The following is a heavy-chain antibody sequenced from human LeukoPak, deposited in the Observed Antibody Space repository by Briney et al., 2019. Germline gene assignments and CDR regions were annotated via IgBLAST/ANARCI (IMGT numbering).Heavy chain of an antibody. CDR2: IIPIFGTA. D-gene: IGHD6-6*01. CDR1: GGTFSSYA. V-gene: IGHV1-69*05. CDR3: ARTAARRFDY. Sequence: ASVKVSCKASGGTFSSYAISWVRQAPGQGLEWMGGIIPIFGTANYAQKFQGRVTMTRDTSTSTVYMELSSLRSDDTAVYYCARTAARRFDYWGQGTLVTVSS. J-gene: IGHJ4*02.